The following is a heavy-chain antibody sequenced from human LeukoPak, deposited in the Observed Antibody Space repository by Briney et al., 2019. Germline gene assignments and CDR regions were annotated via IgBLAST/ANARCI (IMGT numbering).Heavy chain of an antibody. CDR1: GFPFSGYW. V-gene: IGHV3-7*01. CDR3: ARDYASEYMDV. D-gene: IGHD3-16*01. CDR2: IKKDGSET. Sequence: GGSLRLSCAASGFPFSGYWMTWVRQAPGKGLEWVANIKKDGSETYYADSVKGRFTISRDNTQNSLFLQMDSLRVEDTAVYYCARDYASEYMDVWGKGTTVTVSS. J-gene: IGHJ6*03.